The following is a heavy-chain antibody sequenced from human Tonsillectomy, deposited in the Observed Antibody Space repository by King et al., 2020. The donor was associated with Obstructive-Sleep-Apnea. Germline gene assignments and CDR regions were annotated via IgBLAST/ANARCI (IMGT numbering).Heavy chain of an antibody. V-gene: IGHV1-2*04. CDR2: INPNSGVT. CDR3: ARGQGRFLESN. Sequence: VQLVESGAEVKKPGASVKVSCKASGYTFTDYYMHWVRQAPGQGLEWMGWINPNSGVTNYAQKFQGWVTMTRDTSISTAYMQLSRLRSDDTAMYYCARGQGRFLESNWGQGTLVTVSS. CDR1: GYTFTDYY. D-gene: IGHD3-3*01. J-gene: IGHJ4*02.